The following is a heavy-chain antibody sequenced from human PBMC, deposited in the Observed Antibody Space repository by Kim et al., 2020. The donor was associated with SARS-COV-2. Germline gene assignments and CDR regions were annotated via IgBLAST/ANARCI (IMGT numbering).Heavy chain of an antibody. J-gene: IGHJ3*02. D-gene: IGHD2-8*02. CDR2: IRSKANGYAT. CDR3: TRVNPSGDSYWDAVDT. CDR1: GFTFSGSP. Sequence: GGSLRLSCAASGFTFSGSPMHWVRQPSGKGLVWVGRIRSKANGYATAYAASVKGRFTVSRDESKNTAFLQMNSLKTEDTAIYYCTRVNPSGDSYWDAVDTWGQGTMLTVSS. V-gene: IGHV3-73*01.